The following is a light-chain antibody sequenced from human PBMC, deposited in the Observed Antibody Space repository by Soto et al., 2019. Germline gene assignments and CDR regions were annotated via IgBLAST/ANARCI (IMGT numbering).Light chain of an antibody. CDR3: QSNDVSLSHYV. CDR2: GYT. J-gene: IGLJ1*01. CDR1: TSNIGASYG. V-gene: IGLV1-40*01. Sequence: QSVLTQPPSVSGAPGQRVTISCTGTTSNIGASYGIHWYQQLPGSAPKLLIYGYTNRPSGVPDRFSGSKSGTSASLAIAGLQAEDEADYFCQSNDVSLSHYVFGTGTKVTVL.